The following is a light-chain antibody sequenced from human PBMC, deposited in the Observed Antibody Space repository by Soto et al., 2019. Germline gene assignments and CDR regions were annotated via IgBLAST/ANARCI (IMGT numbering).Light chain of an antibody. Sequence: DIQMTQSPSTLSASVGDRVTITCRASQSISSWLAWYQQKPGKAPKLLIYAASSLDSGVPSRFSGSGSGREFTLTISSLQPDDFATYYCQQYNSYSSWTFGQGTKVEIK. CDR1: QSISSW. V-gene: IGKV1-5*01. J-gene: IGKJ1*01. CDR2: AAS. CDR3: QQYNSYSSWT.